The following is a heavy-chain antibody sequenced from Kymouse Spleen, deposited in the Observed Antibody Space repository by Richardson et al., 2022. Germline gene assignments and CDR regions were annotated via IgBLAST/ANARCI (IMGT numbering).Heavy chain of an antibody. CDR2: IRSKANSYAT. D-gene: IGHD4-11,IGHD4-11*01. CDR1: GFTFSGSA. CDR3: TSTVTTSNWFDP. Sequence: EVQLVESGGGLVQPGGSLKLSCAASGFTFSGSAMHWVRQASGKGLEWVGRIRSKANSYATAYAASVKGRFTISRDDSKNTAYLQMNSLKTEDTAVYYCTSTVTTSNWFDPWGQGTLVTVSS. J-gene: IGHJ5*02. V-gene: IGHV3-73*02.